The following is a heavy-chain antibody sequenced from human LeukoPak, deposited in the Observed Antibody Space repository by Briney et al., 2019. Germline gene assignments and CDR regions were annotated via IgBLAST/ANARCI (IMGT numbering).Heavy chain of an antibody. CDR2: ISYDGSNK. D-gene: IGHD2-2*02. V-gene: IGHV3-30*01. Sequence: PGGSLRLSCAASGFTFSSYAMHWVRQAPGKGLEWVAVISYDGSNKYYADSVKGRFTISRDNSKNTLYLQMNSLRAEDTAAYYCARADCSSTSCYTVDYWGQGTLVTVSS. CDR3: ARADCSSTSCYTVDY. CDR1: GFTFSSYA. J-gene: IGHJ4*02.